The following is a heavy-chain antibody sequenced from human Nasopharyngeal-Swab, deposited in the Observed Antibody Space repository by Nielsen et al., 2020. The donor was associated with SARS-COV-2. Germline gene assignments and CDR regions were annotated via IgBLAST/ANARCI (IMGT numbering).Heavy chain of an antibody. CDR2: ISGSGGST. CDR3: AMRHGRGAYFDY. V-gene: IGHV3-23*01. CDR1: GFTFSSYA. Sequence: GESLKISCAASGFTFSSYAMSWVRQAPGKGLEWVSAISGSGGSTYYADSVKGRFTISRDNSKNTLYLQMNSLRAEDTAVYYCAMRHGRGAYFDYWGQGTLVTVSS. J-gene: IGHJ4*02.